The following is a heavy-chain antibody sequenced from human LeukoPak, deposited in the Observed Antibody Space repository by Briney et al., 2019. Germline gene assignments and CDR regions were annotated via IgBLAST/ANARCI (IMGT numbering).Heavy chain of an antibody. CDR3: ARETGGGFDY. D-gene: IGHD1-1*01. Sequence: GGSLRLSCAASGFTFSSYAMHWVRQAPGRGLEWVAVISYDGSNKYYADSVKGRFTISRDNSKNTLYLQMNSLRAEDTAVYYCARETGGGFDYWGQGTLVTVSS. V-gene: IGHV3-30-3*01. CDR2: ISYDGSNK. CDR1: GFTFSSYA. J-gene: IGHJ4*02.